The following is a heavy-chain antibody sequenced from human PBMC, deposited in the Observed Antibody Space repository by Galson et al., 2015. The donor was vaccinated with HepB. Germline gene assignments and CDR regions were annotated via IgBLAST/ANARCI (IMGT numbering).Heavy chain of an antibody. V-gene: IGHV4-38-2*02. CDR1: GYSISSGYY. CDR2: IYHSGST. D-gene: IGHD3-16*02. CDR3: ARGIGPARFDY. Sequence: ETLSLTCTVSGYSISSGYYWGWIRQPPGKGLEWIGSIYHSGSTYYNPSLKSRVTISVDTSKNQFSLKLSSVTAADTAVYYCARGIGPARFDYWGQGTLVAVSS. J-gene: IGHJ4*02.